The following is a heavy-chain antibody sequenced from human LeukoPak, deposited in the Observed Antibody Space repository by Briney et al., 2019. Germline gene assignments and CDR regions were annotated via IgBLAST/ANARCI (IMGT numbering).Heavy chain of an antibody. J-gene: IGHJ5*02. Sequence: SETLSLTCTVSGGSISSGGYHWSWIRQHPGKGLEWIGYIYYSGSTYYNPSLKSRVTISVDTSKNQFSLKLGSVTAADTAVYYCAKAGSYYDTLYDAWGQGTLVTVSS. CDR2: IYYSGST. D-gene: IGHD3-22*01. CDR1: GGSISSGGYH. V-gene: IGHV4-31*03. CDR3: AKAGSYYDTLYDA.